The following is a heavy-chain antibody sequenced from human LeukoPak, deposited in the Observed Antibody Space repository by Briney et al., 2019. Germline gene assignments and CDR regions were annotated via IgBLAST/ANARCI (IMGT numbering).Heavy chain of an antibody. J-gene: IGHJ4*02. CDR1: GFTFGSYG. D-gene: IGHD4-17*01. CDR3: ARAKMTTVTTPPDY. V-gene: IGHV3-23*01. CDR2: ISGNGDDT. Sequence: GGSLRLSCAASGFTFGSYGMTWVRQAPGKGLEWVSTISGNGDDTFYADSVEGRFTISRDNSKNTLFLQMNSLRAEDTAVYYCARAKMTTVTTPPDYWGQGTLVTVSS.